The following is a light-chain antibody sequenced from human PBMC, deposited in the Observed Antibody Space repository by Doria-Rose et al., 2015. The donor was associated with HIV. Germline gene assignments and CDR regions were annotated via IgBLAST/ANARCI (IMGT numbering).Light chain of an antibody. V-gene: IGKV3-11*01. J-gene: IGKJ1*01. CDR2: DAS. Sequence: STLSLPPGERATLSCRASQSVSRYLAWYQQKPGQAPRPLIYDASNRAAGIPARFSGSGSGTDFTLTISSLEPEDFAVYYCQQRSNWPTWTFGQGTKVEIK. CDR3: QQRSNWPTWT. CDR1: QSVSRY.